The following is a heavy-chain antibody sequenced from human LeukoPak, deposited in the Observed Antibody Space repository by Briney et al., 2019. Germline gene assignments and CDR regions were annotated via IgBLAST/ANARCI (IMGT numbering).Heavy chain of an antibody. J-gene: IGHJ4*02. D-gene: IGHD3-10*01. CDR1: GFTFSSCG. CDR3: ARDNWFGEPRDYFDY. V-gene: IGHV3-33*01. CDR2: IWYDGSNK. Sequence: GGSLRLSCAASGFTFSSCGMHWVRQAPGKGLEWVAVIWYDGSNKYYADSVKGRFTISRDNSKNTLYLQMNSLRAEDTAVYYCARDNWFGEPRDYFDYWGQGTLVTVSS.